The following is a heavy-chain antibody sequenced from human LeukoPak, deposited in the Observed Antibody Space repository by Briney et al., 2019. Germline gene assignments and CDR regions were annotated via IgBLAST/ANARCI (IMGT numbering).Heavy chain of an antibody. CDR3: AKSVTADP. J-gene: IGHJ5*01. CDR1: GFTFNSYA. CDR2: ISGSGGST. Sequence: GGSLRLSCAASGFTFNSYAMNWVRQAPGKGLEWVSSISGSGGSTNYADSVKGRFTISRDNSRNTVYLQMNSLRAEDTAVYYRAKSVTADPWGQGTLVTVSS. V-gene: IGHV3-23*01. D-gene: IGHD4-4*01.